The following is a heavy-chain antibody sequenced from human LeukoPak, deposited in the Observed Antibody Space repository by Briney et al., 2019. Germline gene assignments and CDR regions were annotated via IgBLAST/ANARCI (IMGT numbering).Heavy chain of an antibody. Sequence: PGGSLRLSCAASGFTFDDYTMHWVRQAPGKGLEWVSLISWDGGSAYYADSVKGRFTISRDNSKNSLYLQMNSLRTEDTALYYCAKDRGGIISGYYFDYWGQGTLVTVSS. D-gene: IGHD2-15*01. CDR3: AKDRGGIISGYYFDY. CDR2: ISWDGGSA. V-gene: IGHV3-43*01. CDR1: GFTFDDYT. J-gene: IGHJ4*02.